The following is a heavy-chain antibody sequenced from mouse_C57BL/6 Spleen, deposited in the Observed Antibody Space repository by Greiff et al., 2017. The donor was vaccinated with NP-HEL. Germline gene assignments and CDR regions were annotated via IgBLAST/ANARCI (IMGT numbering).Heavy chain of an antibody. D-gene: IGHD2-4*01. J-gene: IGHJ2*01. CDR2: IDPSGSYT. Sequence: QVQLQQPGAELVKPGASVKLSCKASGYTFTSYWMQWVKQRPGQGLEWIGEIDPSGSYTNYNQKFKGKATLTVDTTSSTAYMQLSSLTSEDSAVYYCARWRLQGFDYWGQGTTLTVSS. CDR1: GYTFTSYW. CDR3: ARWRLQGFDY. V-gene: IGHV1-50*01.